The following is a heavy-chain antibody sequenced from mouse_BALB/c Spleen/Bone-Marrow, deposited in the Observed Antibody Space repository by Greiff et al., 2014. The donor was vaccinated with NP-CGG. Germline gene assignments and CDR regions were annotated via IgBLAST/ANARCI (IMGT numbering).Heavy chain of an antibody. CDR1: GYTFTNSW. Sequence: QVQLQQPGSVLVRPGASVKLSCKASGYTFTNSWIHWAKQRPGQGLEWIGEIHPNSGNTNYNEKFKGKVTLTADISSSTAYVDLGSLTSEDSAVYYCARHHRYAYYFDYWGQGTTLTVSS. CDR3: ARHHRYAYYFDY. CDR2: IHPNSGNT. V-gene: IGHV1S130*01. J-gene: IGHJ2*01. D-gene: IGHD2-14*01.